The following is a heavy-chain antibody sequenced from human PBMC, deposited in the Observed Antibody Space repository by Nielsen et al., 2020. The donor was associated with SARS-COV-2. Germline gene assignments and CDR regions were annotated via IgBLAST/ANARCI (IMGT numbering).Heavy chain of an antibody. V-gene: IGHV3-9*01. Sequence: SLKISCAASGFTFDDYAMHWVRQAPGKGLEWVSGISWNSGSIGYADSVKGRFTISRDNAKNSLYLQMNSLRAEDTALYYCAKDIEQWLLVDGYRRFDSWGQGTLVTVSS. J-gene: IGHJ5*01. CDR3: AKDIEQWLLVDGYRRFDS. CDR2: ISWNSGSI. CDR1: GFTFDDYA. D-gene: IGHD6-19*01.